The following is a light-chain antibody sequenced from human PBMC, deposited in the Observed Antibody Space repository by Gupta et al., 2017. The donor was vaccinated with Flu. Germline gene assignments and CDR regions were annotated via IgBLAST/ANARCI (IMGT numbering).Light chain of an antibody. V-gene: IGLV1-40*01. CDR2: GNS. CDR1: SSNIGAGYN. J-gene: IGLJ3*02. CDR3: HSYDSSLSHWV. Sequence: SSNIGAGYNVHWYQPLPGTAPKLLIYGNSNRPSGVPDRISGSKSYSSASLAITGLQAEYEADYYFHSYDSSLSHWVCGGGTKLSVL.